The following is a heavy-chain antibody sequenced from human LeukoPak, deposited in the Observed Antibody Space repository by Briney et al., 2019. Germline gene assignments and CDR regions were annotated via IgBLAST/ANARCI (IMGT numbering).Heavy chain of an antibody. CDR3: AHGERTTTLYYFDY. D-gene: IGHD1-1*01. V-gene: IGHV2-5*02. CDR2: IYWDDNK. J-gene: IGHJ4*02. Sequence: SGPTLVNPTQTLTLTCTFSGFSLSTSGVGAGWTRQPPGKALEWLALIYWDDNKRYSSSLKSRLTITKDTSKNQVVLTMTNMDPVDTATYYCAHGERTTTLYYFDYWGQGTLVTVSS. CDR1: GFSLSTSGVG.